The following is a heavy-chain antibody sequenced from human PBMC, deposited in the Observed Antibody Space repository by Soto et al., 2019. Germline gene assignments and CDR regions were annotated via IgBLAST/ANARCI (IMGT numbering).Heavy chain of an antibody. CDR2: INPNSGGT. D-gene: IGHD6-13*01. Sequence: GASVKVSCKASGYTFTGYYMHWVRQAPGQGLEWMGWINPNSGGTNYAQKFQGWVTMTRDTSISTAYMELSRLRSDDTAVYYCASSIAAAGNSYYYYGMDVWGQGTTVTVSS. CDR3: ASSIAAAGNSYYYYGMDV. V-gene: IGHV1-2*04. CDR1: GYTFTGYY. J-gene: IGHJ6*02.